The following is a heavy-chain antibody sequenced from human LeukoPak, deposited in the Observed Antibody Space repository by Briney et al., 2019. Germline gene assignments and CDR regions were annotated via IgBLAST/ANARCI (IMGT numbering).Heavy chain of an antibody. D-gene: IGHD4-17*01. CDR2: IIPIFGTA. CDR3: ARAAGDYGDYDYFYYMDV. CDR1: GGTFSSYA. Sequence: GASVKVSCKASGGTFSSYAISWVRQAPGQGLEWMGGIIPIFGTANYAQKFQGRVTITADESTSTAYMELSSLRSDDTAMYYCARAAGDYGDYDYFYYMDVWGKGTTVTISS. J-gene: IGHJ6*03. V-gene: IGHV1-69*13.